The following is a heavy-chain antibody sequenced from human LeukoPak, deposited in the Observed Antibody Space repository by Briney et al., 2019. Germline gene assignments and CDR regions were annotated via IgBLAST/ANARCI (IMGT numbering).Heavy chain of an antibody. D-gene: IGHD3-10*01. CDR1: GYSISSGYY. V-gene: IGHV4-38-2*02. J-gene: IGHJ4*02. Sequence: SSETLSLTCTVSGYSISSGYYWGWIRQPPEKGLEWIGSIYHSGSTYYDPSLKSRVTISVDTSKNQFSLKLSSVTAADTAVYYCARETVRGDPIDYWGQGTLVTVSS. CDR2: IYHSGST. CDR3: ARETVRGDPIDY.